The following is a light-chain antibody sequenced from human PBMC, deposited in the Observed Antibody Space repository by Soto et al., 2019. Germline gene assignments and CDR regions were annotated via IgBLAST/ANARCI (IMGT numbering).Light chain of an antibody. J-gene: IGLJ2*01. V-gene: IGLV2-14*01. CDR3: CSYTSGSALLV. CDR1: SSDVGTYNY. Sequence: QSVLTQPASVSASPGQSITISCTGTSSDVGTYNYVSWYQQHPGKTPKLMIYEVRHRPSGVSNRFSGSKSGNTASLTISGLQAEDEADYYCCSYTSGSALLVFGGGTKLTVL. CDR2: EVR.